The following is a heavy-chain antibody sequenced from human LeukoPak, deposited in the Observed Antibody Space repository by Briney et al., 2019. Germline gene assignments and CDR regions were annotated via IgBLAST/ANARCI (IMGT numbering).Heavy chain of an antibody. D-gene: IGHD2-2*01. V-gene: IGHV1-46*01. Sequence: ASVKVSCKASGYTFTSYYMHWVRQAPGQGLEWMGIINPSGGSTSYAQKFQGRVTITTDESTSTAYMELSSLRSEDTAVYYCARKPPGCSTSCFFDYWGQGTLVTVSS. CDR1: GYTFTSYY. CDR3: ARKPPGCSTSCFFDY. J-gene: IGHJ4*02. CDR2: INPSGGST.